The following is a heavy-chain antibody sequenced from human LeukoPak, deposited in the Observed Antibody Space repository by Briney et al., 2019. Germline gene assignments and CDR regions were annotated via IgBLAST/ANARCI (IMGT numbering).Heavy chain of an antibody. V-gene: IGHV3-23*01. CDR1: GFTFSSYG. CDR3: AKDKSMTDFWSGYPDY. CDR2: ISGSGDST. J-gene: IGHJ4*02. D-gene: IGHD3-3*01. Sequence: PGGSLRLSCAASGFTFSSYGMSWVRQAPGKGLEWVSAISGSGDSTYYADSVKGRFTISRDNSKNTLYLQMNSLRAEDTAVYYCAKDKSMTDFWSGYPDYWGQGTLVTVSS.